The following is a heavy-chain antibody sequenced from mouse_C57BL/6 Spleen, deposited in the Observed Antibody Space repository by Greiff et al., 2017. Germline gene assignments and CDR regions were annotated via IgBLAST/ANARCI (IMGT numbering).Heavy chain of an antibody. CDR1: GYTFTDYY. CDR3: ALGSNY. J-gene: IGHJ2*01. D-gene: IGHD1-1*01. V-gene: IGHV1-77*01. Sequence: LQESGAELVKPGASVKISCKASGYTFTDYYINWVKQRPGQGLEWIGKIDPGSGSTYYNEKFKGKATLTADKSSSTAYMQLSSLTSEDSAVYFCALGSNYWGQGTTLTVSS. CDR2: IDPGSGST.